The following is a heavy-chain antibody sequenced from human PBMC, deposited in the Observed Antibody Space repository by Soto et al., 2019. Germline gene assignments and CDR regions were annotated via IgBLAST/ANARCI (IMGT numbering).Heavy chain of an antibody. CDR3: ASRNYYGSGSYHYYFDY. D-gene: IGHD3-10*01. Sequence: SETLSLTCTVSGGSFTNNYWSWIRQPPGRGLEWIGYIYNTGSTNYNPSLKSRVTISVDTSKNQFSLKLSSVTAADTAVYYCASRNYYGSGSYHYYFDYWGQGTLVTVS. V-gene: IGHV4-59*08. CDR2: IYNTGST. J-gene: IGHJ4*02. CDR1: GGSFTNNY.